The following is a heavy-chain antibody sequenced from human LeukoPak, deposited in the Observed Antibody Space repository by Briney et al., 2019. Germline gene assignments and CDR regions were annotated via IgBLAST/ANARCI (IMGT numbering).Heavy chain of an antibody. CDR1: GFTVSSSY. Sequence: PGGSLRLSCAASGFTVSSSYMSWVRQAPGKGLEWVSVIYSGGSTYYADSVKGRFTISRHNSKNTLYLQMNSLRAEDTAVYYCARVFAYYLDYWGQGTLVTVSS. J-gene: IGHJ4*02. CDR2: IYSGGST. CDR3: ARVFAYYLDY. V-gene: IGHV3-53*04.